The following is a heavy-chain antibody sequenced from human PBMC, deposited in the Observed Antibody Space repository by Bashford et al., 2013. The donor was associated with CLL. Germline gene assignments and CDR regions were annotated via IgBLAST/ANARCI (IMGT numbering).Heavy chain of an antibody. Sequence: GGSVETLLVQPLASTFTTYSMNWVRPGSREGGVEWVSSISSSSSIYYADSVRGRFTISRDNAKNSLYLQMNSLRAEDTAVYYCASDRNGMDVWGRRDRRSPSP. CDR2: ISSSSSI. J-gene: IGHJ6*02. CDR3: ASDRNGMDV. CDR1: ASTFTTYS. V-gene: IGHV3-21*01.